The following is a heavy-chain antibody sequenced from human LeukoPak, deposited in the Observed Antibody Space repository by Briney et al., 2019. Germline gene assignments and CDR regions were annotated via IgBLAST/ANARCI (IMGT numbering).Heavy chain of an antibody. CDR3: AKEYNGSWYHFDL. J-gene: IGHJ4*02. CDR1: GFSFSSYA. V-gene: IGHV3-23*01. Sequence: PGGSLRLSCVASGFSFSSYAMGWSRQAPGKGLEWVSAISGSGGTTYYADSVKGGFTISRDDAKNTLFLQMSSLRGEDTAIYYCAKEYNGSWYHFDLWGQGTLVTVSP. D-gene: IGHD6-13*01. CDR2: ISGSGGTT.